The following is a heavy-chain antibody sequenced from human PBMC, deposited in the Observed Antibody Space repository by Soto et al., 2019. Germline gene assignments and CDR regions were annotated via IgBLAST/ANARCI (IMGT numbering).Heavy chain of an antibody. Sequence: PGGSLRLSCAASGFTFSSYWMHWVRQAPGKGLVWVSRINSDGSSTSYADSVKGRFTISRDNAKNTLYLQMNSLRAEDTAVYYCAKEGSSGWYSPHYFDYWGQGTLVTVSS. V-gene: IGHV3-74*01. D-gene: IGHD6-19*01. J-gene: IGHJ4*02. CDR2: INSDGSST. CDR3: AKEGSSGWYSPHYFDY. CDR1: GFTFSSYW.